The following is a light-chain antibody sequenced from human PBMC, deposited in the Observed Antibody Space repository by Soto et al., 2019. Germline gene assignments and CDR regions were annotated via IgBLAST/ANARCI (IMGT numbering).Light chain of an antibody. CDR3: QQYNFWPPLT. V-gene: IGKV3-15*01. CDR2: DAS. Sequence: EIVMTQSPATLSVSPGERDTVSCRASQSVNSNLAWYRQKPGQAPRLLISDASTRATGVPARFSGSGSGTEFPLTISSLQSKDSGIYYCQQYNFWPPLTFGGGTKVEIK. J-gene: IGKJ4*01. CDR1: QSVNSN.